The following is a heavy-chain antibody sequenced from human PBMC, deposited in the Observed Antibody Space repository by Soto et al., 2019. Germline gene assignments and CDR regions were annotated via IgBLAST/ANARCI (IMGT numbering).Heavy chain of an antibody. J-gene: IGHJ4*02. V-gene: IGHV3-33*01. Sequence: PGGSLRLSCAASGFTFSSYGMHWVRQAPGKGLEWVAVIWYDGSNKYYADSVKGRFTISRDNSKNTLYLQMNSLRAEDTAVYYCARQLTTVTPVDYWGQGTLVTVSS. D-gene: IGHD4-17*01. CDR3: ARQLTTVTPVDY. CDR2: IWYDGSNK. CDR1: GFTFSSYG.